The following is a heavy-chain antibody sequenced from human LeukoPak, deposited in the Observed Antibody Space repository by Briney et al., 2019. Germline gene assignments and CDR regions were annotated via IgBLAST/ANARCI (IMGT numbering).Heavy chain of an antibody. V-gene: IGHV3-30*18. Sequence: PGGSLRLSCTASGFTFSNYGMHWVRQAPGKGLEWLAVISYEGSSKYYADSVKGRFTISRDNSKDTLYLQMNSLRDEDTAVYYCAKDSVFGIVGATLDYWGQGTL. CDR2: ISYEGSSK. D-gene: IGHD1-26*01. CDR1: GFTFSNYG. J-gene: IGHJ4*02. CDR3: AKDSVFGIVGATLDY.